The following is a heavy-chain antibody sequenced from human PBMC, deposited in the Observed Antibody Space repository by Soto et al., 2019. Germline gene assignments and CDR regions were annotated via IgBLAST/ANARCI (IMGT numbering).Heavy chain of an antibody. J-gene: IGHJ4*02. Sequence: GESLKISCEASGFTFSRVRMNWVRQVPGKGLEWVASISSGSSDTWYADSVKGRFIISRDNAQNSLFLQMNTLRPEDTAMYYCARVAYWAPGTPVTVSA. CDR1: GFTFSRVR. CDR2: ISSGSSDT. CDR3: ARVAY. V-gene: IGHV3-21*01.